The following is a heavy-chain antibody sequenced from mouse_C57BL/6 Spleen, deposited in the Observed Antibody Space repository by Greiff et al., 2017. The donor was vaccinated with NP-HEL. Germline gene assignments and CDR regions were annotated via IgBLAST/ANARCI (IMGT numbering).Heavy chain of an antibody. V-gene: IGHV5-9-1*02. CDR1: GFTFSSYA. CDR3: TRGTLITYYFDY. CDR2: ISSGGDYI. J-gene: IGHJ2*01. D-gene: IGHD1-1*01. Sequence: EVQLVESGEGLVKPGGSLKLSCAASGFTFSSYAMSWVRQTPEKRLEWVAYISSGGDYIYYADTVKGRFTISRDNARNTLYLQMSSLKSEDTAMYYCTRGTLITYYFDYWGQGTTLTVSS.